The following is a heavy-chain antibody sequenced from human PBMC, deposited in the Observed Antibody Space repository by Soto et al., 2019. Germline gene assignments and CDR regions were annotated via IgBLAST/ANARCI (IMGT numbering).Heavy chain of an antibody. CDR2: IYYSGST. CDR3: ARDPHEYWTSYWFDP. CDR1: GGSISSGGYY. V-gene: IGHV4-31*03. Sequence: SETLSLTCPVSGGSISSGGYYWSWIRQHPGKGLEWIGYIYYSGSTYYNPSLKSRVTISVDTSKNQFSLKLSSVTAADTAVYYCARDPHEYWTSYWFDPWGQGTLVTVSS. J-gene: IGHJ5*02. D-gene: IGHD3-3*01.